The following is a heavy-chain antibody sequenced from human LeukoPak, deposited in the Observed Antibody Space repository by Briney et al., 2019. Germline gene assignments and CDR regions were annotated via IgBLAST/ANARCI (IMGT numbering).Heavy chain of an antibody. CDR3: ARQEPDFDI. CDR1: GFTFSTYI. V-gene: IGHV3-48*01. D-gene: IGHD1-14*01. Sequence: PGGSLRLSCAASGFTFSTYIMNWVRQAPGKGLEWVSYISSSSGPIYYAASVKGRFTISRDNAKNSLYLQMNSLRAEDTGVYYCARQEPDFDIWGQGTMVNVSS. J-gene: IGHJ3*02. CDR2: ISSSSGPI.